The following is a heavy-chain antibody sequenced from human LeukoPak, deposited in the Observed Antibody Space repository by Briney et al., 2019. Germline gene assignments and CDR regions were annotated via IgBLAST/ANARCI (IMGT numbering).Heavy chain of an antibody. J-gene: IGHJ6*02. V-gene: IGHV3-48*02. CDR3: ARVGRGVFGMDV. Sequence: GGSLRLSCSASGFTFRNYVMHWVRQAPGKGLEWVSYIINSGGTVYYTDSVQGRFTISRDNARNSLFLQMNSLRDEDTAVYYCARVGRGVFGMDVWGQGTTVTVSS. CDR2: IINSGGTV. D-gene: IGHD3-10*01. CDR1: GFTFRNYV.